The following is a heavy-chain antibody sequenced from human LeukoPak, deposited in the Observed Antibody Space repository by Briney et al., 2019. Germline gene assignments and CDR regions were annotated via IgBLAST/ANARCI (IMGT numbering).Heavy chain of an antibody. Sequence: SETLSLTCTVSGGSISSDTYYWSWIRQPAGKGLEWIGHIYTTGSTDYNPSLKSRVTISVDTSKNQFSLKLSSVTAADTAVYYCARDLSTMVRGVIILGNNWFDPWGQGTLVTVSS. CDR1: GGSISSDTYY. V-gene: IGHV4-61*09. CDR2: IYTTGST. D-gene: IGHD3-10*01. CDR3: ARDLSTMVRGVIILGNNWFDP. J-gene: IGHJ5*02.